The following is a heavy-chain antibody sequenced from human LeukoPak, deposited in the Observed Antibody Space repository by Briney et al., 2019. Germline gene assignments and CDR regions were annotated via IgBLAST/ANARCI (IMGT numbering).Heavy chain of an antibody. CDR2: INHSGST. D-gene: IGHD2-2*01. CDR1: GGSSSGYY. CDR3: ARGPVVVVPAAISVWFDP. Sequence: NPSETLSLTCAVYGGSSSGYYWSWIRQPPGKGLEWIGEINHSGSTNYNPSLKSRVTISVDTSKNQFSLKLSSATAADTAVYYCARGPVVVVPAAISVWFDPWGQGTLVTVSS. V-gene: IGHV4-34*01. J-gene: IGHJ5*02.